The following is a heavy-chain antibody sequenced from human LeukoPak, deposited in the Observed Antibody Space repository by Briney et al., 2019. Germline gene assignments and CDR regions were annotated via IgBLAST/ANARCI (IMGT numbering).Heavy chain of an antibody. J-gene: IGHJ3*02. CDR1: GGSVSDYY. V-gene: IGHV4-4*07. D-gene: IGHD3-9*01. CDR2: IYTSGST. Sequence: SETLSLTCTVSGGSVSDYYWSWIRQPAGKGLEWIGRIYTSGSTNYNPSLKSRVTMSVDTSKNQFSLKLSSVTAADTAVDYCARDSFDWLKNDAFDIWGQGTMVTVSS. CDR3: ARDSFDWLKNDAFDI.